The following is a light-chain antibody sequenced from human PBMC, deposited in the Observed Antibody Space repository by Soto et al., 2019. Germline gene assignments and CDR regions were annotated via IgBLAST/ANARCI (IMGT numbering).Light chain of an antibody. V-gene: IGKV1-39*01. CDR1: QSIRSH. CDR2: AAS. J-gene: IGKJ3*01. Sequence: DIQMTQSPSSLSASVGDRVSITCRASQSIRSHLNWYQQKAGKAPKVLIYAASSLQGGVPSRFSGSGSETDFTLTIKSLQHEDFETYYCQQSLSSQFTLGPGTKVDIK. CDR3: QQSLSSQFT.